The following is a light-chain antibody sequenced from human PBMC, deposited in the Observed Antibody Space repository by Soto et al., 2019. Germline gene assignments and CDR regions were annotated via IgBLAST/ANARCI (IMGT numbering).Light chain of an antibody. CDR2: EAS. CDR3: QQFNSYPWT. Sequence: AIQLTQSPSSLSASVGDRVTITCRASQGIRSSLAWFQQKAGNPPKVLIYEASVLETVVSSRFSGSESGTDFTLSISSLQPEDFATYYCQQFNSYPWTFGQGTTVEVK. J-gene: IGKJ1*01. CDR1: QGIRSS. V-gene: IGKV1-13*02.